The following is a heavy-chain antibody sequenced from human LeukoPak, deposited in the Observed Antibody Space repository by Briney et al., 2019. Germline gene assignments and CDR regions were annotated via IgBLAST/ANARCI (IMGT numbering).Heavy chain of an antibody. Sequence: ALVKVSCKVSGYTLTELSMHWVRQAPGKGLEWMGGFDPEDGETIYAQKFQGRVTMTEDTSTDTAYMELSSLRSEDTAVYYCASSRQELERRVFDYWGQGTLVTVSS. D-gene: IGHD1-1*01. CDR3: ASSRQELERRVFDY. CDR2: FDPEDGET. J-gene: IGHJ4*02. CDR1: GYTLTELS. V-gene: IGHV1-24*01.